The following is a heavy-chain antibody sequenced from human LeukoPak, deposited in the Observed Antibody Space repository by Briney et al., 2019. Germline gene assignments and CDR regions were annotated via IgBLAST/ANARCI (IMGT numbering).Heavy chain of an antibody. CDR2: IWYDGSNK. CDR1: GESFSGNF. CDR3: ARDSPQYYYDSSGLFDY. Sequence: LSLTCAVSGESFSGNFWTWIRQSPGKGLEWVAVIWYDGSNKYYADSVKGRFTISRDNSKNTLYLQMNSLRAEDTAVYYCARDSPQYYYDSSGLFDYWGQGTLVTVSS. D-gene: IGHD3-22*01. V-gene: IGHV3-33*08. J-gene: IGHJ4*02.